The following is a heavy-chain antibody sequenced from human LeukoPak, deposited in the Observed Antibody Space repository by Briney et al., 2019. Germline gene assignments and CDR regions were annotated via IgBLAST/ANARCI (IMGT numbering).Heavy chain of an antibody. Sequence: PGGSLRLSCAASGFTFSSYWMHWVRQVPGKGLVWVSRINGDGSSTSYADSVKGRFTISRDNAKNSLYLQMNSLRAEDTAVYYCARDQPHGDHYFDSWGQGTLVTVSS. D-gene: IGHD4-17*01. J-gene: IGHJ4*02. CDR2: INGDGSST. CDR1: GFTFSSYW. V-gene: IGHV3-74*01. CDR3: ARDQPHGDHYFDS.